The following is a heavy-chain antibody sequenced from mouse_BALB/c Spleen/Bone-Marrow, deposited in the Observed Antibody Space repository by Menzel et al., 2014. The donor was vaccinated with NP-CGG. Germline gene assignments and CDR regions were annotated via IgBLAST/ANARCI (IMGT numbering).Heavy chain of an antibody. Sequence: QVQLKQSGAELVKPGASVKLSCKASGYTFTSYWMYWVKQRPGQGLEWIGEINPSNGRTDYNEKFKTKATLTVDSSSSTAYMQLSSLTSEDSAVYYCTSPHLGRDYWGQGTTLSLSS. D-gene: IGHD4-1*01. CDR2: INPSNGRT. V-gene: IGHV1S81*02. CDR1: GYTFTSYW. CDR3: TSPHLGRDY. J-gene: IGHJ2*01.